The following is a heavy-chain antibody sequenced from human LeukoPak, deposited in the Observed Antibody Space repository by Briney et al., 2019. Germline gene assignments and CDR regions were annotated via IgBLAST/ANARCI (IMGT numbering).Heavy chain of an antibody. CDR1: GGTFSSYA. J-gene: IGHJ4*02. CDR2: IIPIFGTA. V-gene: IGHV1-69*13. Sequence: GASVKVSCKASGGTFSSYAISWVRQAPGQGLEWMEGIIPIFGTANYAQKFQGRVTITADESTSTAYMELSSLRSEDTAVYYCARVGGYSGYADYWGQGTLVTVSS. CDR3: ARVGGYSGYADY. D-gene: IGHD5-12*01.